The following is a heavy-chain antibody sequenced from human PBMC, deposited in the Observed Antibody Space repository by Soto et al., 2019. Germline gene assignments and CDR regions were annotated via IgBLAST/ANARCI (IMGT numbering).Heavy chain of an antibody. CDR1: GFTFSSYG. V-gene: IGHV3-30*18. CDR2: ISYDGSNK. D-gene: IGHD5-12*01. J-gene: IGHJ4*02. CDR3: AKGNRIDGYSGYETDY. Sequence: QVQLVESGGGVVQPGRSLRLSCAASGFTFSSYGMHWVRQAPGKGLEWVAVISYDGSNKYYADSVKGRFTISRDNSKNTLYLQMNSLRAEDTAVYYCAKGNRIDGYSGYETDYWGQGTLVTVSS.